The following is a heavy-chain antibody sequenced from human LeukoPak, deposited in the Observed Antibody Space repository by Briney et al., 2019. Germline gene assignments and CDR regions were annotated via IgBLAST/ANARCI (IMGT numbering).Heavy chain of an antibody. V-gene: IGHV1-2*02. CDR1: GYTFTGYY. CDR3: ARVSMTTVTTRTYNWFDP. Sequence: ASVKVSCKASGYTFTGYYMHWVRQAPGQGLEWMGWINPNSGGTNYAQKFQGRVTMTRDTSISTAYMELSRLRSDDTAVYYCARVSMTTVTTRTYNWFDPWGLGTLVTVSA. J-gene: IGHJ5*02. D-gene: IGHD4-17*01. CDR2: INPNSGGT.